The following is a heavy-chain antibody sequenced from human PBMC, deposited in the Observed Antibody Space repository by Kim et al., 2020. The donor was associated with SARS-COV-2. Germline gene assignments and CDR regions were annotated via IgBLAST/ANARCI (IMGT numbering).Heavy chain of an antibody. V-gene: IGHV4-4*02. Sequence: SETLSLTCAVSDGSISSDNWWTWVRQPPGKGLEWIGEIYHSGSTNYNPSLKSRVTISVDKSKNQFSLKLSSVTAADTAVYFCARILFHYYAMDVWGQGTTVTVSS. J-gene: IGHJ6*02. D-gene: IGHD2-15*01. CDR2: IYHSGST. CDR3: ARILFHYYAMDV. CDR1: DGSISSDNW.